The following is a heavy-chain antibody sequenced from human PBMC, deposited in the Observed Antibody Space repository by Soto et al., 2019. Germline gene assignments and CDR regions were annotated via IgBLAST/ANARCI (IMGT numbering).Heavy chain of an antibody. J-gene: IGHJ4*02. V-gene: IGHV3-23*01. Sequence: EVQLLESGGGLVQPGGSLRLSCAASGFTFSRHAMSWVRQAPGKGLEWVSTISAFDNTYYADSVKGRFIISRDISKNTLSLQMNSLRVDDTAVYYCAKDPRAYSTNMGYYFDYWGQGSLVTVSS. D-gene: IGHD6-13*01. CDR1: GFTFSRHA. CDR3: AKDPRAYSTNMGYYFDY. CDR2: ISAFDNT.